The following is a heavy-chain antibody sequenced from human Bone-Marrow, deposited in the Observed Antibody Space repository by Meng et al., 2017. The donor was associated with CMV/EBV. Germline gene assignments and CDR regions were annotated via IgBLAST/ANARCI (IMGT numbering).Heavy chain of an antibody. J-gene: IGHJ6*02. CDR1: GFTFSTYS. Sequence: GESLKISCAASGFTFSTYSMNWVRQAPGKGLEWVSFISSSSSDIYYADSVKGRFTISRDNAKNSLYLQMNSLRAEDTAVYYCARAAARQYFYYDMDVWGQGTTVTVSS. CDR3: ARAAARQYFYYDMDV. D-gene: IGHD6-13*01. CDR2: ISSSSSDI. V-gene: IGHV3-21*01.